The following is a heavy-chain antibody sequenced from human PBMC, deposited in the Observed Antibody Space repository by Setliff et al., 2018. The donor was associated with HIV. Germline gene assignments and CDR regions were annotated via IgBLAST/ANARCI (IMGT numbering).Heavy chain of an antibody. J-gene: IGHJ5*01. D-gene: IGHD5-18*01. Sequence: ASVKVSCKASGYRFTSYHISWVRQAPGQGLEWLGRISASNGQTDSGHNYQGRLSMTTDSSTTTAYMELASLRIDDTAVYYCARDVAYTGYNSDSWGQGTLVTV. CDR3: ARDVAYTGYNSDS. CDR1: GYRFTSYH. V-gene: IGHV1-18*01. CDR2: ISASNGQT.